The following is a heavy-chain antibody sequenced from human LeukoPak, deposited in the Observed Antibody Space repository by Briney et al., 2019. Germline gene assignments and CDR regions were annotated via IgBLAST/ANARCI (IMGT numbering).Heavy chain of an antibody. V-gene: IGHV3-15*01. CDR1: GFTFSNAW. Sequence: GGSLRLSCAASGFTFSNAWMSWVRQAPGKGLEWVGRIKSKTDGGTTDYAAPVKGRFTISRDDSKNTLYLQMNSLKTEDTAVYYCTTYGSGSYTVQGDYWGQGTLVTVSS. J-gene: IGHJ4*02. D-gene: IGHD3-10*01. CDR3: TTYGSGSYTVQGDY. CDR2: IKSKTDGGTT.